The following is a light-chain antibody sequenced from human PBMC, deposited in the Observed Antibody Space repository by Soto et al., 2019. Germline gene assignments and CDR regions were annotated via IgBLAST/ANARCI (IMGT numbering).Light chain of an antibody. CDR1: SSNIGSNF. CDR3: GTWDTNLSAGV. Sequence: SVLTQPPSVSAAPGQRVTISCSGSSSNIGSNFVAWYRQLPGTAPKLLIYDNNKRPSGIPDRFSGSRSGTSATLGITGLQTGDEADYYCGTWDTNLSAGVFGGGTKLTVL. CDR2: DNN. V-gene: IGLV1-51*01. J-gene: IGLJ2*01.